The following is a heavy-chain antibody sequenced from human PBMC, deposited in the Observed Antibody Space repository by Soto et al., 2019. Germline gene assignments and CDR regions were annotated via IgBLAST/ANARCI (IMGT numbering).Heavy chain of an antibody. J-gene: IGHJ1*01. D-gene: IGHD4-17*01. CDR3: ARTDYGDYGRGVFQH. CDR2: IYHSGST. V-gene: IGHV4-4*02. Sequence: SETLSLTCAVSSGSISSSNWWSWVRQPPGKGLEWIGEIYHSGSTNYNPSLKSRVTISVDKSKNQFSLKLSSVTAADTAVYYCARTDYGDYGRGVFQHWGQGTLVTVSS. CDR1: SGSISSSNW.